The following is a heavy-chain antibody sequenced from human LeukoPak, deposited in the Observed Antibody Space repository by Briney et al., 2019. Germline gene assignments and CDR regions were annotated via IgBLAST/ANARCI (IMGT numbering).Heavy chain of an antibody. D-gene: IGHD5-18*01. V-gene: IGHV4-34*01. J-gene: IGHJ6*02. CDR3: ARDPRQLDTAMIRVRLGMDV. Sequence: PSETLSLTCAVYGGSFSGYYWSWIRQPPGKGLEWIGEINHSGSTNYNPSLKSRVTISVDTSKNQFSLKLGSVTAADTAVYYCARDPRQLDTAMIRVRLGMDVWGQGTTVTVSS. CDR1: GGSFSGYY. CDR2: INHSGST.